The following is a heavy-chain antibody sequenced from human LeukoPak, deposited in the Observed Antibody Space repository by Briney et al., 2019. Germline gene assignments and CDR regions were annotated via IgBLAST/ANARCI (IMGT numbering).Heavy chain of an antibody. D-gene: IGHD1-26*01. V-gene: IGHV1-24*01. CDR1: GYTLTKLS. Sequence: ASVKVSCKVSGYTLTKLSMHWVRQTPGKGLEWMGGFDPEDGETIYAQKFQGRVTMTEDTSTDTAYMELSSLRSEDTAVYYCASAFSLVGALDYWGQGTRHRLL. CDR3: ASAFSLVGALDY. CDR2: FDPEDGET. J-gene: IGHJ4*02.